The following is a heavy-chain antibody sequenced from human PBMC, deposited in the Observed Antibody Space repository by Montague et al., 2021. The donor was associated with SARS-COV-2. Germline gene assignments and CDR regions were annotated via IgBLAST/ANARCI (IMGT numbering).Heavy chain of an antibody. CDR3: ARDREITMVRGAPLYGMDV. CDR1: GFPFSSYA. Sequence: SLSLSCSASGFPFSSYAMRWVRQAPGKGLEWVAVISYDGSNKYYADSVKGRFTISRDNSKNTLYLQMNSLRAEDTAVYYCARDREITMVRGAPLYGMDVWGQGTTVTVSS. D-gene: IGHD3-10*01. J-gene: IGHJ6*02. CDR2: ISYDGSNK. V-gene: IGHV3-30-3*01.